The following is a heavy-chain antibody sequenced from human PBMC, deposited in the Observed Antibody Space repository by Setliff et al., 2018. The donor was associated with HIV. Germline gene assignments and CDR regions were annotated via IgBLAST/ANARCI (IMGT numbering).Heavy chain of an antibody. V-gene: IGHV1-2*02. CDR2: INPNSGGT. CDR1: GYTFSDYY. J-gene: IGHJ3*02. Sequence: ASVKVSCKASGYTFSDYYKHWVRQAPGQGLEWMGWINPNSGGTNYAQKFQGRVNMTRDTSISTTYMELSRLRSDDTAVYYCARDPGYKSTWYGVFDIWGQGTMVTVSS. CDR3: ARDPGYKSTWYGVFDI. D-gene: IGHD6-13*01.